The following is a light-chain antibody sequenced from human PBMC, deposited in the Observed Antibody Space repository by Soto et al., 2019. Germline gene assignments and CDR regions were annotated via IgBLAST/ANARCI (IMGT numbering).Light chain of an antibody. CDR2: SAS. J-gene: IGKJ5*01. CDR3: QQRSNSLT. V-gene: IGKV3-11*01. CDR1: QSISSY. Sequence: EIVLTQSPATLSSSPGEGATLSCRASQSISSYLAWYQQKPGQAPRLLIYSASKRATGVPSRFSGSGPGTDFTLTISYLEPDDFASYYCQQRSNSLTFGQGTRLEIK.